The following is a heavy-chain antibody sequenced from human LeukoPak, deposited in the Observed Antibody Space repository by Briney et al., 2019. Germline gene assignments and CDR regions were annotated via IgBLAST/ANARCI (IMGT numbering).Heavy chain of an antibody. CDR1: GYTFTGYY. Sequence: ASVKVSCKASGYTFTGYYIHWVRQAPGQGLEWMGWINPNSGGTNYAQKFQGRVTMTRDTSISTAYMELSRLRSDDTAVYYCARKTTVTTYGWFDPWGQGTLVTVSS. V-gene: IGHV1-2*02. J-gene: IGHJ5*02. D-gene: IGHD4-17*01. CDR2: INPNSGGT. CDR3: ARKTTVTTYGWFDP.